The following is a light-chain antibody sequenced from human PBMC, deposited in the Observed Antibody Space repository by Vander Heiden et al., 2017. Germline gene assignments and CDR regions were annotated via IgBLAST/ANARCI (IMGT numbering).Light chain of an antibody. Sequence: SSALTQAPAVSVALGQTVRITCHGDSLRSYYASWYQQKSGQAPVLVIYGKNNRPSGIPDRFSGSSSGNTASLTITGAQAEDEADYYCNSRDTSGKHLVFGGGTKLTVL. J-gene: IGLJ2*01. CDR3: NSRDTSGKHLV. V-gene: IGLV3-19*01. CDR1: SLRSYY. CDR2: GKN.